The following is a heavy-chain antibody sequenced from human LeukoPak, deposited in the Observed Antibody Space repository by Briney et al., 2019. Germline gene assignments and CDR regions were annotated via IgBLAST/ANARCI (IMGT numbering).Heavy chain of an antibody. CDR3: ARANRRHREYSSRNYYYYYMDV. CDR2: IWYDGSNK. D-gene: IGHD6-6*01. V-gene: IGHV3-33*01. CDR1: GFTFSSYG. Sequence: GGSLRLSCAASGFTFSSYGMHWVRQAPGKGLEWVAVIWYDGSNKYYADSVKGRFTISRDNSKNTLYLQMNSLRAEDPAVYYCARANRRHREYSSRNYYYYYMDVWGKGTTVTVSS. J-gene: IGHJ6*03.